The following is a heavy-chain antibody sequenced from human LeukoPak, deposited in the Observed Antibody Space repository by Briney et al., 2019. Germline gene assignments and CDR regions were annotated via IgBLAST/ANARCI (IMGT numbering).Heavy chain of an antibody. CDR3: ARQNGGSWNYYYYMDV. V-gene: IGHV4-34*01. Sequence: PSETLSLTCAVYGGSFSGYYWSWIRQPPGKGLEWIGEINHSGSTNYNPSLKSRATISVDTSKNQFSLKLSSVTAADTAVYYCARQNGGSWNYYYYMDVWGKGTTVTVSS. D-gene: IGHD1-26*01. J-gene: IGHJ6*03. CDR1: GGSFSGYY. CDR2: INHSGST.